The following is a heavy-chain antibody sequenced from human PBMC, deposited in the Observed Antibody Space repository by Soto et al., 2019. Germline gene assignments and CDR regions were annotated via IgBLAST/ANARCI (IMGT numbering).Heavy chain of an antibody. CDR1: GYTFTSYA. Sequence: QVQLVQSGAEVKKPGASGKVSCKASGYTFTSYAMHWVRQAPGQRLEWMGWINAGNGNTKYSQKFQGRVTITRDTSASTAYMELSSLRSEDTAVYYCARGGSLYWYFDLWGRGTLVTVSS. J-gene: IGHJ2*01. D-gene: IGHD1-26*01. CDR3: ARGGSLYWYFDL. CDR2: INAGNGNT. V-gene: IGHV1-3*01.